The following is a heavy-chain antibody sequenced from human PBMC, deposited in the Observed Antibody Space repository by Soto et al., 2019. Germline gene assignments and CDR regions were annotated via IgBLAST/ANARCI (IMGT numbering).Heavy chain of an antibody. CDR1: GGTFSSYT. CDR3: ARDDQPTVTTSEYFQL. D-gene: IGHD4-17*01. V-gene: IGHV1-69*08. CDR2: IIPILGIA. Sequence: QVQLVQSGAEVKKPGSSVKVSCKASGGTFSSYTISWVRQAPGQGLEWMGRIIPILGIANYAQKFQGRVTITADKSTSTAYMELSSLRSEDTAVYYCARDDQPTVTTSEYFQLWGQGTLVTVSS. J-gene: IGHJ1*01.